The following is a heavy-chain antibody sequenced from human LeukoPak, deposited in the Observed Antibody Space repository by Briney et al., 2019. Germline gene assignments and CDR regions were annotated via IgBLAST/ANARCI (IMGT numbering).Heavy chain of an antibody. Sequence: GGSLRLSCAASGFTFSSYGMHWVRQAPGKGLEWVAVISYDGSNKYYADSVKGRFTISRDNSKDTLYLQMNSLRAEDTAVYYCAKDSLGWGQGTLVTVSS. CDR2: ISYDGSNK. V-gene: IGHV3-30*18. D-gene: IGHD7-27*01. CDR3: AKDSLG. J-gene: IGHJ4*02. CDR1: GFTFSSYG.